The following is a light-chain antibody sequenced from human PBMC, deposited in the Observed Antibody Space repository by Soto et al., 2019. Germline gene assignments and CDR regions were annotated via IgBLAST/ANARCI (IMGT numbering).Light chain of an antibody. CDR1: QNVYNN. J-gene: IGKJ4*01. CDR3: QQCRNWPLT. CDR2: DAS. V-gene: IGKV3-15*01. Sequence: EIVMTQSPATLSVSPGEGDTLSCKASQNVYNNLAWYQQRSGQLPRLLIYDASTRATGISARFSGSGYGTEFTLTISSLQSEDFAVYFCQQCRNWPLTFGGGTKVDIK.